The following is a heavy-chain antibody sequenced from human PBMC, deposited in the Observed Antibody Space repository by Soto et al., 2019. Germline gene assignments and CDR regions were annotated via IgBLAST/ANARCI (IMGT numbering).Heavy chain of an antibody. CDR2: IWYDGSNK. D-gene: IGHD2-2*01. V-gene: IGHV3-33*01. J-gene: IGHJ6*02. Sequence: QVQLVESGGGVVQPGRSLRLSCAASGFTFSSYGMHWVRQAPGKGLEWVAVIWYDGSNKYYADSVKGRFIISRDNSKNTLYLQMNSLRAEDTSVYYCARGATVVLAAIIYYYYGMDVWGQGTTVTVSS. CDR3: ARGATVVLAAIIYYYYGMDV. CDR1: GFTFSSYG.